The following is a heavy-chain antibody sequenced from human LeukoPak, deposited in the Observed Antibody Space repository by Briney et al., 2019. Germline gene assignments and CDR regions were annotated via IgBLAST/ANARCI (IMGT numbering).Heavy chain of an antibody. CDR3: AKAPYCTNGVCYDY. Sequence: PGGSLRLSCAASGFTFSSYGMHWVRQAPGKGLEWVAVISYDGSNKYYADSVKGRFTISRDNSKNTLYLQTNSLRAEDTAVYYCAKAPYCTNGVCYDYWGQGTLVTVSS. J-gene: IGHJ4*02. D-gene: IGHD2-8*01. CDR2: ISYDGSNK. CDR1: GFTFSSYG. V-gene: IGHV3-30*18.